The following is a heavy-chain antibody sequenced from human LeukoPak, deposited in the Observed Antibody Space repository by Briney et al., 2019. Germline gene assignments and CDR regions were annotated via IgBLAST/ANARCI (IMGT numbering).Heavy chain of an antibody. J-gene: IGHJ4*02. V-gene: IGHV4-59*11. CDR1: GDSISSHY. CDR2: IYYSGST. CDR3: ARDRSLGIIDY. D-gene: IGHD3-16*01. Sequence: PSETLSLTCIVSGDSISSHYWSWIRQPRGKGLEWIGYIYYSGSTNYNPSLKSRVTISVDASKNHLSLRLTSVTAADTAVYYCARDRSLGIIDYWDQGTLVTVTS.